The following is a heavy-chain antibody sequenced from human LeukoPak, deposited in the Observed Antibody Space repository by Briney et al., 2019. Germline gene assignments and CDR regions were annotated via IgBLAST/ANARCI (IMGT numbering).Heavy chain of an antibody. CDR2: IYHSGST. D-gene: IGHD3-9*01. V-gene: IGHV4-38-2*02. CDR1: GYSISSGYY. CDR3: ARGARYFDWLFHY. J-gene: IGHJ4*02. Sequence: SETLSLTCTVSGYSISSGYYWGWIRPPPGKGLEWIGSIYHSGSTYYNPSLKSRVTISVDTSKNHFSLKLSSVTAADTAVYYCARGARYFDWLFHYWGQGTLVTVSS.